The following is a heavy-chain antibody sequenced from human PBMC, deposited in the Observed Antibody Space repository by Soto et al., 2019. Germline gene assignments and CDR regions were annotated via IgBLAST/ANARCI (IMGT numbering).Heavy chain of an antibody. CDR2: INHSGST. Sequence: KASETLSLTCAVYGGSFSGYYWSWIRQPPGKGLEWIGEINHSGSTNYNPSLKSRVTISVDTSKNQFSLKLSSVTAADTAVYYCANGNWFDPWGQGTLVTVSS. J-gene: IGHJ5*02. V-gene: IGHV4-34*01. CDR1: GGSFSGYY. CDR3: ANGNWFDP. D-gene: IGHD2-8*01.